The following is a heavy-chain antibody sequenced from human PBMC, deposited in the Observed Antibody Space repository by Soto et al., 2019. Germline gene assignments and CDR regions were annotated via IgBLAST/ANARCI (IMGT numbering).Heavy chain of an antibody. Sequence: SETLSLTCAVSGDSISSGAWWSWVRQSPGKGLQWIGEIYHSGNTRNNPSLKSRVTMSVDKSNNQFSLNLMSVTAADTATYYCARDSRTGCSSTDCYMYWGRGTRVTVSS. V-gene: IGHV4-4*02. CDR1: GDSISSGAW. D-gene: IGHD2-2*01. CDR2: IYHSGNT. J-gene: IGHJ1*01. CDR3: ARDSRTGCSSTDCYMY.